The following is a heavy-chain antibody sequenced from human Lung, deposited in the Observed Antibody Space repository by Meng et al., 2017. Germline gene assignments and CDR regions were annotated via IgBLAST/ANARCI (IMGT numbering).Heavy chain of an antibody. CDR1: GASISSGGYY. V-gene: IGHV4-31*03. D-gene: IGHD3-10*01. Sequence: QVRLQESGPGLVKPSQTLSLTCTVPGASISSGGYYWSWIRQHPGKGLEWIGYIHDSGSTYYNPSLKSRVTISADTSKNQLSLKLSSVTAADTAVYYCARASYGSGSPLGESWFDPWGQGTLVTVSS. J-gene: IGHJ5*02. CDR2: IHDSGST. CDR3: ARASYGSGSPLGESWFDP.